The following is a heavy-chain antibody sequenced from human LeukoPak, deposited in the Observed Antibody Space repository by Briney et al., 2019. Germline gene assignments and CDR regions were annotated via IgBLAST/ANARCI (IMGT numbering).Heavy chain of an antibody. CDR1: GGSISSSSYY. CDR3: ARVAPPNPY. J-gene: IGHJ4*02. CDR2: IYYSGST. V-gene: IGHV4-39*07. Sequence: PSETLSLTCAVSGGSISSSSYYWGWIRQPPGKGLEWIGSIYYSGSTYYNPSLKSRVTISVDTSKNRFSLKLSSVAAADTAVYYCARVAPPNPYWGQGTLVTVSS.